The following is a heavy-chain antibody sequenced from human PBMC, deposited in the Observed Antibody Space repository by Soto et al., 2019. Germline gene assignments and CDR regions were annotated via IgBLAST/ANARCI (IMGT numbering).Heavy chain of an antibody. CDR2: TYYRSEWYN. CDR3: ARDYYYGMDV. J-gene: IGHJ6*02. Sequence: SQTLSLTCVISGDSVSSDSAAWNWIRQSPSRGLEWLGRTYYRSEWYNDYAVSMKSRIVITPDTSKNQFSLQLNSVTPEDTAVYFCARDYYYGMDVWGQGTTVTV. V-gene: IGHV6-1*01. CDR1: GDSVSSDSAA.